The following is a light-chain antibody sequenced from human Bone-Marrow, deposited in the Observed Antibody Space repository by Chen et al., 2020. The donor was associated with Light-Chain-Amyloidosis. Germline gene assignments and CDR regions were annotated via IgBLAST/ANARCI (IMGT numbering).Light chain of an antibody. V-gene: IGLV3-10*01. Sequence: SYELTQPPSVSVSPGQTARITCSGDALPYKYTYWYQQKSGHAPVLVIYDGSRRPSGIPERFSASSSGTIATLTVSGAQVEDEADYYCFSTDSSDNHGGVFGGGTKLTVL. CDR2: DGS. CDR1: ALPYKY. J-gene: IGLJ3*02. CDR3: FSTDSSDNHGGV.